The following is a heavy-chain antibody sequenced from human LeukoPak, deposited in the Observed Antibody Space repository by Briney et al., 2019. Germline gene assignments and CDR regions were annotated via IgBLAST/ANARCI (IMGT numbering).Heavy chain of an antibody. CDR3: ARDLTSVPTR. J-gene: IGHJ4*02. Sequence: GESLKISCAASGFSVSTNYMTWVRQAPGKGLEWVSYISSSGNTKHYVDSVKGRFTISRDNAKNSVYLQMNSLRNEDTAVYYCARDLTSVPTRWGQGTLVTVSS. V-gene: IGHV3-48*02. D-gene: IGHD4-17*01. CDR2: ISSSGNTK. CDR1: GFSVSTNY.